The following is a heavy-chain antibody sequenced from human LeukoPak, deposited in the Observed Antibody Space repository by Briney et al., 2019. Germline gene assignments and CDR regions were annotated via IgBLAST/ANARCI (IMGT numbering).Heavy chain of an antibody. V-gene: IGHV3-21*01. Sequence: GGSLRLSCAASRFTFSSYVMKWVRQAPGKGLEWVSSISTSSSYIYYADSVKGRFTISRDNAKNSLYLQMNSLRAEDTAVYYCARATWDPNYYYYMDVWGKGTTVTISS. CDR1: RFTFSSYV. CDR2: ISTSSSYI. J-gene: IGHJ6*03. CDR3: ARATWDPNYYYYMDV. D-gene: IGHD1-26*01.